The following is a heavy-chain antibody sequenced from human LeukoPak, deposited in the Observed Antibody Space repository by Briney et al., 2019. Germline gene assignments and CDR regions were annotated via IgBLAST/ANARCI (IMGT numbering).Heavy chain of an antibody. CDR1: GFTFSSYA. J-gene: IGHJ4*02. CDR3: ARDPSLYYYDSSGYYYSD. Sequence: GGSLRLSCAASGFTFSSYAMHWVGQAPGKGLEWVAVISSDGSNKYYADSVKGRFTISRDNSKNTLYLQMNSLRAEDTAVYYCARDPSLYYYDSSGYYYSDWGQGTLVTVSS. D-gene: IGHD3-22*01. V-gene: IGHV3-30-3*01. CDR2: ISSDGSNK.